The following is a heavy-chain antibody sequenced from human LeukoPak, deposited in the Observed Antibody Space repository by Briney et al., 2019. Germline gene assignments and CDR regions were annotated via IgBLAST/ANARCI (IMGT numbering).Heavy chain of an antibody. CDR2: ISAYNGNT. D-gene: IGHD3-9*01. J-gene: IGHJ6*03. V-gene: IGHV1-18*01. CDR1: GGTFSSYG. Sequence: GASVKVSCKASGGTFSSYGISWVRQAPGQGLEWMGWISAYNGNTNYAQKLQGRVTMTTDTSTSTAYMELRSLRSDDTAVYYCARENYDILTGPYYYYYYMDVWGKGTTVTISS. CDR3: ARENYDILTGPYYYYYYMDV.